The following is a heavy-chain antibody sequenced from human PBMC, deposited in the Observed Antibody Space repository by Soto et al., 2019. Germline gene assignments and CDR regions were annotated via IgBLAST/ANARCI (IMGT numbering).Heavy chain of an antibody. J-gene: IGHJ6*02. Sequence: GGSLRLSCAASGFTFSNYGMHWVRQAPGKGLEWVAVLSYDGSNQYYVDSVKGRFTISRDTSKNTLYLQLNSLRAEDTAVYYCARDAHRSDSSNYYYHGMDVWGQGTTVTVSS. D-gene: IGHD2-21*01. V-gene: IGHV3-30*03. CDR1: GFTFSNYG. CDR2: LSYDGSNQ. CDR3: ARDAHRSDSSNYYYHGMDV.